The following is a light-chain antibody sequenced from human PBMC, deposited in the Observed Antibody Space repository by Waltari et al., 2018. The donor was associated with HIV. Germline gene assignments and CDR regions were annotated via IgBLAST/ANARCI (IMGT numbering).Light chain of an antibody. J-gene: IGKJ2*01. CDR1: QSVSTGF. CDR3: QQYGSSPPYT. V-gene: IGKV3-20*01. Sequence: EIVLTQSPGTLSLSPGERATLSCRASQSVSTGFLAWYQQKPGQPPRLLIYRASSRATGIPDRFSGSGSGTDFTLTISRLEPEDFAVYYCQQYGSSPPYTFGQGTKLVIK. CDR2: RAS.